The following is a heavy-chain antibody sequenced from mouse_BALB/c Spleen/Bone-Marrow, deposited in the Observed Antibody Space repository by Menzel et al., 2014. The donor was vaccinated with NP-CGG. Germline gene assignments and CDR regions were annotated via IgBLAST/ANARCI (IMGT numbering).Heavy chain of an antibody. D-gene: IGHD4-1*01. V-gene: IGHV1-7*01. J-gene: IGHJ3*01. CDR3: ARSAPWDGFAY. CDR1: GYTFTSYW. CDR2: INPSTGYT. Sequence: VKLQESGAELAKPGASVKMPCKASGYTFTSYWMHRVKQRPGQGLEWIGYINPSTGYTEYNQKFKDKATLTADKSSSTAYMQLSSLTSEDSAVYYCARSAPWDGFAYWGQGTLVTVSA.